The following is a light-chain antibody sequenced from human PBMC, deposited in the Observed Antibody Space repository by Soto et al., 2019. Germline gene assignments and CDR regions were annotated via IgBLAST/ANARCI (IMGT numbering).Light chain of an antibody. CDR2: DAS. J-gene: IGKJ5*01. Sequence: EIVMTQSPGTLSVSPGERVILSCRASHSVSSKLVWYQRKPGQPPRLLIYDASTRATGMPGRFSGSGSGTEFTLTISSLQSEDFAVYYCQQRSNWPRSITFGQGTRLEIK. CDR1: HSVSSK. CDR3: QQRSNWPRSIT. V-gene: IGKV3-15*01.